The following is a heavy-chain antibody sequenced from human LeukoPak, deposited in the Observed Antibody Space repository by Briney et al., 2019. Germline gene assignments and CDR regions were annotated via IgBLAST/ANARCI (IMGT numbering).Heavy chain of an antibody. V-gene: IGHV3-30*04. CDR2: ISYDGTNE. D-gene: IGHD5-24*01. J-gene: IGHJ4*02. CDR3: ARDRYRDDDFSVLDC. Sequence: PGGSLRLSCAASGFTFRSYAMHWVRQAPGKGLEWVALISYDGTNEYYTDSVKGRFTISRDNSKNTVYLQMNGLRTEDTAVYYCARDRYRDDDFSVLDCWGQGTLATVSS. CDR1: GFTFRSYA.